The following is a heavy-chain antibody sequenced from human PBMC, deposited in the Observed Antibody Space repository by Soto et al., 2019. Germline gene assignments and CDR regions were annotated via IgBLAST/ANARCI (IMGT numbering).Heavy chain of an antibody. J-gene: IGHJ5*02. V-gene: IGHV4-39*01. CDR1: GGSISSSSYY. CDR2: IYYSGST. CDR3: ARHAEMVYVSWFDP. Sequence: QLQLQESGPGLVKPSETLSLTCTVSGGSISSSSYYWGWIRQPPGKGLEWMGSIYYSGSTYYNPSLKSRVTISVDTSKNQFSLKLSSVTAADTAVYYCARHAEMVYVSWFDPWGQGTLVTVSS. D-gene: IGHD2-8*01.